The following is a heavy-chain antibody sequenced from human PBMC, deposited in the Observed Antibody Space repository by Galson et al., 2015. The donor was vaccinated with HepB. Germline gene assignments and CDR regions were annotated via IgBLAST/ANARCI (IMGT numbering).Heavy chain of an antibody. CDR1: GFTFSSYW. V-gene: IGHV3-74*01. D-gene: IGHD3-10*01. CDR3: ALGSGGWPGDY. J-gene: IGHJ4*02. CDR2: INSDGSST. Sequence: SLRLSCAASGFTFSSYWMHWVRQAPGKGLVWVSRINSDGSSTSYADSVKGRFTISRDNAKSTLYLQMNSLRAEDTAVYYCALGSGGWPGDYWGQGTLVTVSS.